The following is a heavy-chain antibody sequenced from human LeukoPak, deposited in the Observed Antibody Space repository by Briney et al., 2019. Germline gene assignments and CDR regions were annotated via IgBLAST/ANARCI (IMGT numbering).Heavy chain of an antibody. CDR2: INPNNGGT. J-gene: IGHJ5*02. V-gene: IGHV1-2*02. CDR3: ARVPCLTTSCSPINWFDP. Sequence: ASVKVSCKASGYTFTGYYIHWVRQAPGQGLEWMGWINPNNGGTGYAQKFQGRVTVTRDTSISTCYMELSGLRSDDTAVYYCARVPCLTTSCSPINWFDPWGQGTLVTVSS. CDR1: GYTFTGYY. D-gene: IGHD2-2*01.